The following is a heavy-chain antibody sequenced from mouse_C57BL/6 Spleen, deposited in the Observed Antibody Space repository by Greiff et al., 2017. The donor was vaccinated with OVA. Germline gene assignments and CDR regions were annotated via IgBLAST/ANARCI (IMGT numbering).Heavy chain of an antibody. CDR3: ARGGIYDGYYGFAY. D-gene: IGHD2-3*01. Sequence: QVQLQQSGPELVKPGASVKISCKASGYAFSSSWMNWVKQRPGKGLEWIGRIYPGDGDTNYNVKFKGKATLTADKSSSTAYMQLSSLTSEDSAVYFCARGGIYDGYYGFAYWGQGTLVTVSA. J-gene: IGHJ3*01. CDR2: IYPGDGDT. V-gene: IGHV1-82*01. CDR1: GYAFSSSW.